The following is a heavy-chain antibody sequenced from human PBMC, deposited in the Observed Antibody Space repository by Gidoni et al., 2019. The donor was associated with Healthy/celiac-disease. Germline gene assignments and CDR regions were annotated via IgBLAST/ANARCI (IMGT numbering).Heavy chain of an antibody. CDR2: ISWNSGSI. D-gene: IGHD4-17*01. CDR3: AKDIVGDYGDYGLGY. Sequence: EVQLVESGGGLVQPGRSLRLSCAASGFTFDDYAMHWVRQAPGKGLEWVSGISWNSGSIGYADSVKGRFTISRDNAKNSLYLQMNSLRAEDTALYYCAKDIVGDYGDYGLGYWGQGTLVTVSS. J-gene: IGHJ4*02. CDR1: GFTFDDYA. V-gene: IGHV3-9*01.